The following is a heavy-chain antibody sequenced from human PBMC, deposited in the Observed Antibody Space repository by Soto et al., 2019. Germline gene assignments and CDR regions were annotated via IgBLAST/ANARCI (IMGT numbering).Heavy chain of an antibody. CDR1: GFSFSSYA. CDR2: ISGGGGST. Sequence: GSLRLWGAASGFSFSSYAMSWVRQAPGKGLEWVSAISGGGGSTYYADSVKGRFTISRDNSKNTLYLQMNSLRADDTAVYYCAKAPNSVLRSAFDIWGQGTMVTVSS. V-gene: IGHV3-23*01. CDR3: AKAPNSVLRSAFDI. J-gene: IGHJ3*02.